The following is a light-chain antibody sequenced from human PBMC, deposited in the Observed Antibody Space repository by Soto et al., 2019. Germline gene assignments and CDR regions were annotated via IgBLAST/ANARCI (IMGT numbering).Light chain of an antibody. J-gene: IGKJ1*01. CDR3: QQYGNPPQT. CDR2: GAS. Sequence: ETVLTQSPGTLSLTPGERVTLSCRASQSVSSSYLAWYQQKPGQAPRLLIYGASGRATGIPDRFSGSGSGTGLPLTISRLEPEDFAVYYCQQYGNPPQTFGLGTKVEIK. CDR1: QSVSSSY. V-gene: IGKV3-20*01.